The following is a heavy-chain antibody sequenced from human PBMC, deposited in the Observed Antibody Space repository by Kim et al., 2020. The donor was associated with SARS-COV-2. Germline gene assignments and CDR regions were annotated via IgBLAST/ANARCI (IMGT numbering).Heavy chain of an antibody. CDR1: GFTFSSYG. CDR2: ISYDGSNK. Sequence: GGSLRLSCAASGFTFSSYGMHWVRQAPGKGLEWVAVISYDGSNKYYADSVKGRFTISRDNSKNTLYLQMNSLRAEDTAVYYCAKALTRIAAAGSDYWGQGTLVTVSS. J-gene: IGHJ4*02. CDR3: AKALTRIAAAGSDY. D-gene: IGHD6-13*01. V-gene: IGHV3-30*18.